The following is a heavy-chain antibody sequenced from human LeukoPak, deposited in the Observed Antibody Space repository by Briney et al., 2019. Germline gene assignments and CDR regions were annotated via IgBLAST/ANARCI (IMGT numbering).Heavy chain of an antibody. V-gene: IGHV4-59*01. J-gene: IGHJ3*02. CDR3: ASQWEDAFDI. D-gene: IGHD1-26*01. CDR2: IYYSWST. Sequence: SESLSLTCTVSGGSISSYYWSWVRQPPGKGLEWIGYIYYSWSTNYNPSLKSRVTISVDTSKNQFSLKLSSVTAADTAVYYCASQWEDAFDIWGQGTMVTVSS. CDR1: GGSISSYY.